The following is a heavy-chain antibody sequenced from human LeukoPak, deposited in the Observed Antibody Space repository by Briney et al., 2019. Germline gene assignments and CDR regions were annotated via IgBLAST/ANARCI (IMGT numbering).Heavy chain of an antibody. CDR3: AKKRGSGWRYYFDY. D-gene: IGHD6-19*01. CDR1: GFTFSSYA. CDR2: ISGSGGST. V-gene: IGHV3-23*01. J-gene: IGHJ4*02. Sequence: GGSLRLSCAASGFTFSSYAMSWVRQAPGKGLEWVSAISGSGGSTYYADSVKGRFTISRDNSKNTLYLQMNRLRAEDTAVYYCAKKRGSGWRYYFDYWGQGTLVTVSS.